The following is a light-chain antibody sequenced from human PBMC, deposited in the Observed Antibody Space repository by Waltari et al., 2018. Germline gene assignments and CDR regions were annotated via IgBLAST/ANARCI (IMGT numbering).Light chain of an antibody. V-gene: IGLV3-25*03. J-gene: IGLJ3*02. CDR2: KAI. CDR3: QSADSSASYKV. Sequence: YQQRPGTAPVLLIYKAIERPSVIPERFSGSSSGTSVTLTISGVQAEDEADYYCQSADSSASYKVFGGGTKLTVL.